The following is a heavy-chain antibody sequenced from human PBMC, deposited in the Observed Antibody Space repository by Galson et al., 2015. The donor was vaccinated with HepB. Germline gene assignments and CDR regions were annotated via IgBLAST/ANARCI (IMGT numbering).Heavy chain of an antibody. CDR2: ISYDGSNK. Sequence: SLRLSCAASGFTFSSYGMHWVRQAPGKGLEWVAVISYDGSNKYYADSVKGRFTISRDNSKNTLYLQMNSLRAEDTAVYYCAKDVAPYYYYYGMDVWGQGTTVTVSS. CDR3: AKDVAPYYYYYGMDV. J-gene: IGHJ6*02. CDR1: GFTFSSYG. V-gene: IGHV3-30*18.